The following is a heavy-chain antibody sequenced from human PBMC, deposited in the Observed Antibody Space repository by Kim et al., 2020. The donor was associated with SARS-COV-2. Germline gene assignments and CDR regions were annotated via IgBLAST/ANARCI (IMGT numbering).Heavy chain of an antibody. D-gene: IGHD2-21*01. CDR3: ARLHVVSYWYFDL. V-gene: IGHV1-18*01. Sequence: YAQKLQGRVTMTTDTSTSTAYMELRSLRSDDTAVYYCARLHVVSYWYFDLWGRGTLVTVSS. J-gene: IGHJ2*01.